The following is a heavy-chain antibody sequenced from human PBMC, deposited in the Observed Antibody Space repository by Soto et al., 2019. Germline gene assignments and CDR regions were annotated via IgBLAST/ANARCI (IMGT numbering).Heavy chain of an antibody. CDR1: GFTFSSYG. Sequence: QVQLVESGGGVVQPGRSLRLSCAASGFTFSSYGMHWVRQAPGKGLEWVAVISYDGSNKYYADSVKGRFTISRDNSKNTLSRQMNSLRGEDTAVYYCASPRDPSGDYWYFDLWGRGTLVTVSS. V-gene: IGHV3-30*03. J-gene: IGHJ2*01. D-gene: IGHD1-26*01. CDR3: ASPRDPSGDYWYFDL. CDR2: ISYDGSNK.